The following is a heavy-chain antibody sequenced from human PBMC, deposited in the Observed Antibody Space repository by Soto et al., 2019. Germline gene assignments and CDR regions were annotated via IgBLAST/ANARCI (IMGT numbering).Heavy chain of an antibody. J-gene: IGHJ6*02. V-gene: IGHV4-34*01. CDR1: GGSFSAFY. CDR2: INHSGGT. D-gene: IGHD3-10*01. CDR3: ERDHYSGSGSYYHYYYYGMNV. Sequence: QVQLQQWGAGLLKPSETLSLTCAVYGGSFSAFYWSWIRQPPGKGLEWIGEINHSGGTNYNPSLQRRVTISVDTSKSQFSLKLSSVTAADTALYYCERDHYSGSGSYYHYYYYGMNVWSQRTTVTVSS.